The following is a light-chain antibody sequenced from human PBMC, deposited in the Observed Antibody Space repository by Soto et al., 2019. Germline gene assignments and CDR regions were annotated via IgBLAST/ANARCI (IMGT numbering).Light chain of an antibody. V-gene: IGLV1-40*01. CDR3: QSYYSNLSASDV. CDR1: SSNIGAGYD. J-gene: IGLJ1*01. Sequence: QSVLTQPPAVSVAPGQRVTISCTGSSSNIGAGYDVHWYQQLPGTAPKLLIYGNSNRPSGVPDRFSGSKSGTSASLALTGLQAEDEADYYCQSYYSNLSASDVYGTGTKVAVL. CDR2: GNS.